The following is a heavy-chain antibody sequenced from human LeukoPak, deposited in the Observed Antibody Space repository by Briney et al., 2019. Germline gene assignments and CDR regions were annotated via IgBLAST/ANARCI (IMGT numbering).Heavy chain of an antibody. D-gene: IGHD6-13*01. Sequence: GGSLRLSCAASGFTFSSYAMHWVRQAPGKGLEWVAVISYDGSNKYYADSVKGRFTISRDKSKNTLYLQMNSLRAEDTAVYYCARDLRGYSSSWSLDYWGQGTLVTVSS. CDR2: ISYDGSNK. J-gene: IGHJ4*02. CDR3: ARDLRGYSSSWSLDY. V-gene: IGHV3-30*04. CDR1: GFTFSSYA.